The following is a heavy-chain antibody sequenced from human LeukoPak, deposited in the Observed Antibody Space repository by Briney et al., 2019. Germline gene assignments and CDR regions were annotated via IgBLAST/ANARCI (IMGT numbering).Heavy chain of an antibody. CDR2: ISNIGST. Sequence: SGTLSLTCAVSGGSISSSNWWSWVRQPPGKGLEWIGYISNIGSTNYNPSLKSRVTISGDTSKNQFSLKLSSVTAADTAVYYCTRDRSALDTWGQGTMVTVSS. CDR1: GGSISSSNW. CDR3: TRDRSALDT. V-gene: IGHV4-4*02. J-gene: IGHJ3*02.